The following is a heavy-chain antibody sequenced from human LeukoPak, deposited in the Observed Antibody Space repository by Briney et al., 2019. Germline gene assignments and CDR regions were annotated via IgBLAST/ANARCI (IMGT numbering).Heavy chain of an antibody. V-gene: IGHV4-30-4*08. CDR1: GGSISSGDYY. D-gene: IGHD2-2*01. J-gene: IGHJ4*02. Sequence: NTSQTLSLTCTVSGGSISSGDYYWSWIRQPPGKGLEWIGYIYYSGSTYYNPSLKSRVTISVDTSKNQFSLKLSSVTAVDTAVYYCARYAFVVVPAANWSFDYWGQGTLVTVSS. CDR2: IYYSGST. CDR3: ARYAFVVVPAANWSFDY.